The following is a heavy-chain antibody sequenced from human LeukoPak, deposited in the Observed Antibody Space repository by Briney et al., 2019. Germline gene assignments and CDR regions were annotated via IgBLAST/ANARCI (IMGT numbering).Heavy chain of an antibody. CDR1: GYTFTGYY. CDR3: ARESSGSDY. D-gene: IGHD6-19*01. J-gene: IGHJ4*02. V-gene: IGHV1-2*02. Sequence: ASVKVSCKASGYTFTGYYMHWVRQAPGQGLEWVGWINPNSGGTNYAQKFQGRVTMTTDTSTGTAYMELRSLRSDDTAVYYCARESSGSDYWGQGTLVTVSS. CDR2: INPNSGGT.